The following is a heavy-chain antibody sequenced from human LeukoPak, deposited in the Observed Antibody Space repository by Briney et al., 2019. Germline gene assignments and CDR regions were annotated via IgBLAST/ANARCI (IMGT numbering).Heavy chain of an antibody. V-gene: IGHV4-4*07. Sequence: SETLSLTCTVSGGSISSYYWSWVRQPAGKGLEWIGRIYTSGSTNYNHSLKSRVTMSVDTSKNQFSLKLSSVTAADTAAYYCARDRDSSGYYPPEAFDIWGQGTMVTVSS. CDR1: GGSISSYY. D-gene: IGHD3-22*01. CDR3: ARDRDSSGYYPPEAFDI. CDR2: IYTSGST. J-gene: IGHJ3*02.